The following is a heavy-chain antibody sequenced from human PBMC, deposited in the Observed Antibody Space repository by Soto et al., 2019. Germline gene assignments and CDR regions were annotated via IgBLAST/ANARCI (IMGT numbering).Heavy chain of an antibody. CDR1: GYTITELS. J-gene: IGHJ5*01. V-gene: IGHV1-24*01. D-gene: IGHD3-9*01. CDR3: ATALLRYFPPPTGGKDWFDS. Sequence: SSVKASCKVSGYTITELSMHWVRQAPGKGLEWMGGFDPEDGETIYAQKFQGRVTMTEDTSTDTAYMELSSLRSEDTAVYYCATALLRYFPPPTGGKDWFDSWGQGTLVTVPP. CDR2: FDPEDGET.